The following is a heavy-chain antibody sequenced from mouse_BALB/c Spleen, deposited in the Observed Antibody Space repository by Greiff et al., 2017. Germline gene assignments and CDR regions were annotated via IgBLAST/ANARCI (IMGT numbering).Heavy chain of an antibody. V-gene: IGHV14-4*02. D-gene: IGHD2-10*02. Sequence: EFQLQQSGAELVRSGASVKLSCTASGFNINDYYMHWVKQRPEQGLEWIGWIDPENGDTEYAPKFQGKATMTADTSSNTAYLQLSSLTSEDTAVYYCNRYGKLHYAIDYWGQGTSVTVSS. J-gene: IGHJ4*01. CDR1: GFNINDYY. CDR3: NRYGKLHYAIDY. CDR2: IDPENGDT.